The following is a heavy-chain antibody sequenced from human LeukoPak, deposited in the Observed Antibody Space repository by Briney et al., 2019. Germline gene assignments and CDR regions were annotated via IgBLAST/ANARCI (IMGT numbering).Heavy chain of an antibody. Sequence: NASETLSLTCTVSGGPISSGGYYWSWIRQHPGKGLEWIGYIYYSGTTYYNPSLKSRVTISVDTSKNQFSLKLSSVTAADTAVYYCARCETKGSYRSYDYWGQGTLVTVSS. CDR1: GGPISSGGYY. D-gene: IGHD3-10*01. J-gene: IGHJ4*02. CDR3: ARCETKGSYRSYDY. V-gene: IGHV4-31*03. CDR2: IYYSGTT.